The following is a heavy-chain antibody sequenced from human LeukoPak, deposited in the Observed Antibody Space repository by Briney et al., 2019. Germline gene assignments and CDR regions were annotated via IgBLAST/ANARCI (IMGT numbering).Heavy chain of an antibody. CDR3: ARGSKGELVYFDY. J-gene: IGHJ4*02. CDR2: IWYDGSNK. CDR1: GFTFSSYG. V-gene: IGHV3-33*01. D-gene: IGHD1-26*01. Sequence: GGSLRLSCAASGFTFSSYGMHWVRQAPGKGLEWVAVIWYDGSNKYCADSVKGRFTISRDNSKNTLYLQMNSLRAEDTAVYYCARGSKGELVYFDYWGQGTLVTVSS.